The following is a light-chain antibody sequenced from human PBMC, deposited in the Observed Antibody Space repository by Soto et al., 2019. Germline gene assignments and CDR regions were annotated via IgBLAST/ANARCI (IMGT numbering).Light chain of an antibody. CDR2: RAS. CDR1: QSISNW. Sequence: DIQMTQSPSTLSASVGDRVIITCRARQSISNWLAWYQQKPGKAPKLLIYRASNLEGGVSSRFSGSGSGTEFALTISSLQSDDFATYYCQQYNDYSRTFGQGTKVE. V-gene: IGKV1-5*03. J-gene: IGKJ1*01. CDR3: QQYNDYSRT.